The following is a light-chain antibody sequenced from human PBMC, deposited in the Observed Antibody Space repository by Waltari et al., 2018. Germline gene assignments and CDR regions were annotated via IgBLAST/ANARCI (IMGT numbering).Light chain of an antibody. CDR1: QRLTERY. V-gene: IGKV3-20*01. J-gene: IGKJ2*01. CDR3: QQYGSSIMYT. CDR2: GAS. Sequence: LLTQSPGTLSLSPGQSATLSCRASQRLTERYLAGYQQNPGQAPSLLIYGASSRAAGIPDRFSGSGSGTDFTLTISRLEPEDFAVYYCQQYGSSIMYTFGQGTKLEV.